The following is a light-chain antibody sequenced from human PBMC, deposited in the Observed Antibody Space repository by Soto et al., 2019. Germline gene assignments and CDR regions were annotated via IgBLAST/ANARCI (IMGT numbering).Light chain of an antibody. CDR1: QSVSIN. CDR2: GAF. J-gene: IGKJ1*01. V-gene: IGKV3-15*01. CDR3: QQYNDWPLT. Sequence: EIVMTQPPVTLSVPPGERASLSCRASQSVSINLAWYQQKPGQAPSLLIYGAFTRATGIPARFSGTGSGTEFTLTISSLQSEDFALYYCQQYNDWPLTFGQGTKVDI.